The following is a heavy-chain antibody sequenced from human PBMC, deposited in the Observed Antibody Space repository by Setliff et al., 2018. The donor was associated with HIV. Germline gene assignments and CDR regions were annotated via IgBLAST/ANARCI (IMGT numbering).Heavy chain of an antibody. CDR1: GGTFSSYA. Sequence: SVKVSCKASGGTFSSYAINWVRQAPGQGLEWMGGIIPIFGTTNFAQKFQGRLTITADESTSTAYMELSSLTSEDTAVYFCARLMGSDSNFYIPGHWFDPWGQGTLVTVSS. V-gene: IGHV1-69*13. J-gene: IGHJ5*02. CDR3: ARLMGSDSNFYIPGHWFDP. CDR2: IIPIFGTT. D-gene: IGHD3-22*01.